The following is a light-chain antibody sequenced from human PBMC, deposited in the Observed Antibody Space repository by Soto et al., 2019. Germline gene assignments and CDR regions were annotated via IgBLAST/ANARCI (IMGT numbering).Light chain of an antibody. Sequence: EILMTQSPATLSVSPGERATLSCRASQSVRSSLAWYQQRPGQAPRLLIYSASTRAPGIPARFSGSGSETDFTLTISSLQSEDFAIYYCQQYNSWPPITFGQGTRLEIK. CDR1: QSVRSS. V-gene: IGKV3-15*01. CDR2: SAS. J-gene: IGKJ5*01. CDR3: QQYNSWPPIT.